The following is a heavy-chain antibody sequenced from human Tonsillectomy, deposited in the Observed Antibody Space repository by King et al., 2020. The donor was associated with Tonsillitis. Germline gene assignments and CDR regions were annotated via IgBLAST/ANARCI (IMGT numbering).Heavy chain of an antibody. CDR3: ARYSGTYPPDYYFDY. J-gene: IGHJ4*02. CDR2: ISSNTDYT. Sequence: VQLVESGGGLVKPGGSLRLSCAASGFSFSDYYMSWIRQAPGKGLEWVSYISSNTDYTNYADSVKGRFTISRDNAKNSLHLQMNSLRAEDTAVYYGARYSGTYPPDYYFDYWGQGTLVTVSA. D-gene: IGHD1-26*01. V-gene: IGHV3-11*06. CDR1: GFSFSDYY.